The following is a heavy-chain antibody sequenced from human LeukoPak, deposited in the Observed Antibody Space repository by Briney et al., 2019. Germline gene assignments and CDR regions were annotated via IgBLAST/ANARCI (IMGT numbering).Heavy chain of an antibody. Sequence: GGSLKISRKGFGYSFTSQWLGLVRPVPGKGLGWKGIIYPGDSDTRYSPSFQGQVTISADKSISTAYLQWSSLKASDTAMYYCARSPVWGYCSGGSCYPFDYWGQGTLVTVSS. CDR2: IYPGDSDT. D-gene: IGHD2-15*01. CDR1: GYSFTSQW. CDR3: ARSPVWGYCSGGSCYPFDY. J-gene: IGHJ4*02. V-gene: IGHV5-51*01.